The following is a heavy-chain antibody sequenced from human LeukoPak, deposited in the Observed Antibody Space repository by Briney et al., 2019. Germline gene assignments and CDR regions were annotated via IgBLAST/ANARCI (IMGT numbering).Heavy chain of an antibody. CDR1: GYSFTNYW. J-gene: IGHJ4*02. V-gene: IGHV5-51*01. CDR3: ARRAAYCGGDCPMTDY. D-gene: IGHD2-21*02. Sequence: GESLKISCRTSGYSFTNYWIGWVRQMPGKGLEWMGIIYPDDSETRYGPSFQGQVIISADKSISTAYLQWSSLKASDTAMYYCARRAAYCGGDCPMTDYWGQGTLVTVSS. CDR2: IYPDDSET.